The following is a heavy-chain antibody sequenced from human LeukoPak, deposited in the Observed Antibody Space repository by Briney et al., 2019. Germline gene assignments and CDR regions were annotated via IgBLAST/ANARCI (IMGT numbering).Heavy chain of an antibody. Sequence: SETLSLACTVAGGSISRYYWSWIRQPPGKGLEWIGYISYSGSTNYNPSLKSRVTISVDTSKNQFSLKLSSVTAADTAVYYCARGMATITPAFDYWGQGTLVTVSS. J-gene: IGHJ4*02. CDR3: ARGMATITPAFDY. D-gene: IGHD5-24*01. CDR1: GGSISRYY. V-gene: IGHV4-59*01. CDR2: ISYSGST.